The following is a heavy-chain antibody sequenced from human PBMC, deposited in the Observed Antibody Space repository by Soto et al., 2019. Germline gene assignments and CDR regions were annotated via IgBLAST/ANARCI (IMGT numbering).Heavy chain of an antibody. J-gene: IGHJ3*02. V-gene: IGHV1-69*01. D-gene: IGHD3-22*01. CDR1: GGTFSNYA. CDR2: IITIFGTA. CDR3: VRPYNDDSSLSAFDI. Sequence: QVQLVQSGAEVKKPGSSVKVSCRASGGTFSNYAINWVRQAPGQGLEWMGGIITIFGTADYAHNFQGRVTITADESTNTAYIELSRLRSEDTAVYFCVRPYNDDSSLSAFDIWAQGTMITVSS.